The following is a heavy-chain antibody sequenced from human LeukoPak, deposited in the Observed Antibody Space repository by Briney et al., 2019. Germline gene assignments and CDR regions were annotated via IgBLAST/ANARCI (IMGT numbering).Heavy chain of an antibody. J-gene: IGHJ5*02. Sequence: PGGSLRLSCAASGFTVSSNYMSWVHPAPAKGLRWVSVIHSGGSTYFAESVTGRFTLSRDNSKKTPYLQMNSLSAEATPVYYFASVVLYYVIWSAYLHAWGQGTLGTVSS. CDR3: ASVVLYYVIWSAYLHA. D-gene: IGHD3-3*01. CDR2: IHSGGST. CDR1: GFTVSSNY. V-gene: IGHV3-66*01.